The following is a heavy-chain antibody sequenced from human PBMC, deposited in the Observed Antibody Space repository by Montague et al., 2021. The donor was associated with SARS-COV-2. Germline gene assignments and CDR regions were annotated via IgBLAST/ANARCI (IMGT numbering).Heavy chain of an antibody. Sequence: SETLSLTCTVPGGSISSHYWSWIRQPPGQGLEWIGYIYYSRTTNYNPSLKSRVTLSLDTSRDQFSLTLSSVTAADTAVYYCARPLRSNVWYGFDTWGQGALVIVSS. D-gene: IGHD6-13*01. CDR2: IYYSRTT. CDR3: ARPLRSNVWYGFDT. J-gene: IGHJ5*02. V-gene: IGHV4-59*08. CDR1: GGSISSHY.